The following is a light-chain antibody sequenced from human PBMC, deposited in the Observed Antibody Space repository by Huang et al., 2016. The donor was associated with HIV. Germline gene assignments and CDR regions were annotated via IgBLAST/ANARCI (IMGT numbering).Light chain of an antibody. CDR1: QSITTY. Sequence: DIQMTQSPSSLSASVGDSVTITCRASQSITTYLNWYQQKPGKAPKLLIYAASSLQSGVPSRFSGSGSGTDFTLTITSLQPEDVATYYCQQTYSAPPLTFGGGTKVEI. J-gene: IGKJ4*01. V-gene: IGKV1-39*01. CDR2: AAS. CDR3: QQTYSAPPLT.